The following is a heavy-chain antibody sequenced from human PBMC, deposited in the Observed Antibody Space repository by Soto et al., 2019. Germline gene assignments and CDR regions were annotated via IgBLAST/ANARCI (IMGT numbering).Heavy chain of an antibody. Sequence: GGSLRLSWAAAGFTFDDYAMHWVRQAPGKGLEWVSGISWNSGSIGYADSVKGRFTISRDNAKDSLYLQMNSLRAEDTALYYCAKDGYSSSWGQGTMVTVSS. CDR3: AKDGYSSS. CDR2: ISWNSGSI. J-gene: IGHJ3*01. D-gene: IGHD6-13*01. CDR1: GFTFDDYA. V-gene: IGHV3-9*01.